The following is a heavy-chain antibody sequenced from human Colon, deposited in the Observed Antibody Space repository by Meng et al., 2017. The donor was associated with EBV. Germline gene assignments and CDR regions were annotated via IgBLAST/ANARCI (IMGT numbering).Heavy chain of an antibody. V-gene: IGHV4-4*02. Sequence: QGELQGAGPGLVKPSGTLSLTCAVSGGSISSSHWWTWVRQPPGKGLEWIGEVYHTGSTKYNPSLKSRLTISVDKSKNQFSLNLTSVTAADTAVYYCARVRQSLTAFFDSWGQGTLVTVSS. D-gene: IGHD6-25*01. CDR2: VYHTGST. CDR1: GGSISSSHW. CDR3: ARVRQSLTAFFDS. J-gene: IGHJ4*02.